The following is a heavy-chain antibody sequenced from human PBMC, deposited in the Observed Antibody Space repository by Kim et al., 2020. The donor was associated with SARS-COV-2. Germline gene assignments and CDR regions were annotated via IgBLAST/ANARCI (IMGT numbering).Heavy chain of an antibody. CDR3: AREVVAAISWFDP. V-gene: IGHV4-4*07. Sequence: YNPSLKSRVTMSVDTSKNQFSLKLSSVTAADTAVYYCAREVVAAISWFDPWGQGTLVTVSS. J-gene: IGHJ5*02. D-gene: IGHD2-15*01.